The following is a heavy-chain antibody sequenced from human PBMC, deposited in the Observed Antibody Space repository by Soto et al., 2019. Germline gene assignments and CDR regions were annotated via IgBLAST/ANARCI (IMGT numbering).Heavy chain of an antibody. Sequence: LRLSCAASGFTFSSYEMNWVRQAPGKGLEWVSYISSSGSTIYYADSVKGRFTISRDNAKNSLYLQMNSLRAEDTAVYYCVRVGMIVNFFDYWGQGTLVTVSS. D-gene: IGHD3-16*01. CDR1: GFTFSSYE. CDR3: VRVGMIVNFFDY. V-gene: IGHV3-48*03. J-gene: IGHJ4*02. CDR2: ISSSGSTI.